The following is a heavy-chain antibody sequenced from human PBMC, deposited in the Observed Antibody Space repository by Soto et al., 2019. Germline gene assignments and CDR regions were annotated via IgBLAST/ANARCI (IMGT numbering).Heavy chain of an antibody. D-gene: IGHD4-17*01. J-gene: IGHJ4*02. V-gene: IGHV4-59*01. CDR3: TRVGGYYGDYPNFDY. CDR1: GSSIRNYY. CDR2: IYYSWST. Sequence: PLETLSLTCSVSGSSIRNYYWSWIRQPPGKGLEWIGNIYYSWSTNYNPSLKGRVFISVDSSRRQLPLRLNSLTAADTAVYYCTRVGGYYGDYPNFDYWGQGALVTVSS.